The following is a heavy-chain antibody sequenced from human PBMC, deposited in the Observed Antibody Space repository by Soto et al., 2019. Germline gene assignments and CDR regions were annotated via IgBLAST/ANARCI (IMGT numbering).Heavy chain of an antibody. CDR3: ASGLRYSPVGCRFRGGYYGMEL. J-gene: IGHJ6*01. D-gene: IGHD3-9*01. CDR1: GYTFTSYD. Sequence: ASVKVSCKASGYTFTSYDINWVRQATGQGLEWMGWMNPNSGNTGYAQKFQGRVTMTRNTSISTAYMELSSLRSEDTAVYYCASGLRYSPVGCRFRGGYYGMELWGQGTPVTVSS. CDR2: MNPNSGNT. V-gene: IGHV1-8*01.